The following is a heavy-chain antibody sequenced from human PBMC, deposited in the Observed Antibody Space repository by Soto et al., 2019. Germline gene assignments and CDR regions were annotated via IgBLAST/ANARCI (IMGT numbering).Heavy chain of an antibody. CDR2: ISAYNGNT. J-gene: IGHJ4*02. CDR1: GYTFTSYG. Sequence: AXVKVSCKASGYTFTSYGISWVRQAPGQGLEWMGWISAYNGNTNYAQKLQGRVTMTTDTSTSTAYMELRSLRSDDTAVYYCARESEGEYQLPHFDYWGRGTLVTVSS. V-gene: IGHV1-18*01. CDR3: ARESEGEYQLPHFDY. D-gene: IGHD2-2*01.